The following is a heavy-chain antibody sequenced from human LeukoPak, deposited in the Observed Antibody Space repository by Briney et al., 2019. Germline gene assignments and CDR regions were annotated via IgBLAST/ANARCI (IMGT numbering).Heavy chain of an antibody. D-gene: IGHD3-22*01. CDR2: IRFDGNNK. Sequence: GGSLRLSCAASGFTFSNYGIHWFRQALDKGLEWVTFIRFDGNNKYYADSVKGRFTISRDNSKNTLYLQMNSLRAEDTAVYYCAKGTYYYDSSGYLPFDYWGQGTLVTVSS. CDR1: GFTFSNYG. V-gene: IGHV3-30*02. J-gene: IGHJ4*02. CDR3: AKGTYYYDSSGYLPFDY.